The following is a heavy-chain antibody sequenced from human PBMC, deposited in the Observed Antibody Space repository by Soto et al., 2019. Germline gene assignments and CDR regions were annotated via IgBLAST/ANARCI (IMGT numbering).Heavy chain of an antibody. CDR2: MNPNSGNT. Sequence: GASVKVSCKASGYTFTSYDSNWVRQATGQGLEWMGWMNPNSGNTGYAQKFQGRVTMTRNTSISTAYMELSSLRSEDTAVYYCARERSAVAGAGNRYNWFDPWGQGTLVTVSS. CDR3: ARERSAVAGAGNRYNWFDP. D-gene: IGHD6-19*01. V-gene: IGHV1-8*01. CDR1: GYTFTSYD. J-gene: IGHJ5*02.